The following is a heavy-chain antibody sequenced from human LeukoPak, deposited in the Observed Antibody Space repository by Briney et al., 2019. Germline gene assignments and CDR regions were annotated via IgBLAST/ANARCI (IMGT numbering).Heavy chain of an antibody. J-gene: IGHJ6*02. CDR3: AKDRLFGSGLNGPHYYYGMDV. D-gene: IGHD1-26*01. Sequence: GGSLRLSCAASDFSFSNYGMHWVREAPGKGLEWVAVILYDGNNKHYAESVKGRFTISRDNSNNMLYLQMNSLRPEDTAVYYCAKDRLFGSGLNGPHYYYGMDVWGQGTTVTVSS. CDR2: ILYDGNNK. CDR1: DFSFSNYG. V-gene: IGHV3-30*18.